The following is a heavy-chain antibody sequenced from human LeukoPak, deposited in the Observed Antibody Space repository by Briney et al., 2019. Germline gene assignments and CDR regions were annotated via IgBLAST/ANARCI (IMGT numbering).Heavy chain of an antibody. J-gene: IGHJ5*02. V-gene: IGHV4-34*01. CDR1: GGSFSGYY. D-gene: IGHD6-19*01. CDR2: INHSGST. Sequence: SETLSLTCAVYGGSFSGYYWSWIRQPPGKGLEWIGEINHSGSTNYNPSLKSRVTISVDTSKNQFSLQPNSVTPEDTAVYYCARALAVAGNWFDPWGQGTLVTVSS. CDR3: ARALAVAGNWFDP.